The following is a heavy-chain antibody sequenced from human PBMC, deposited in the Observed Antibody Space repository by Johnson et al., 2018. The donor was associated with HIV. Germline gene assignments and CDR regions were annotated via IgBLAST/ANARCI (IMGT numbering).Heavy chain of an antibody. V-gene: IGHV3-20*03. CDR2: INWNGGST. Sequence: VQLVESGGGVVRPGGSLRLSSAASRFTFDDYGMNWVRQAPGKGLEWVSGINWNGGSTGYADSVKGRFTISSDNAQNSLYLQMNSRKAEDTAVDYCAKGTYYYDSSGYNDAFDMWGQGTMVTVSS. D-gene: IGHD3-22*01. CDR3: AKGTYYYDSSGYNDAFDM. J-gene: IGHJ3*02. CDR1: RFTFDDYG.